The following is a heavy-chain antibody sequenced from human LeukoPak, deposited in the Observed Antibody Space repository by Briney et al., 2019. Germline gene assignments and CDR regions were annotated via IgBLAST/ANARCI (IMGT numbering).Heavy chain of an antibody. CDR1: GFTFSSYA. Sequence: GGSLRLSCAASGFTFSSYAMHWVRQAPGKGLEWVVVISYDGSNKYYADSVKGRFTISRDNSKNTLYLQMNSLRAEDTAVYYCARAEKRYCSSTSCYFDYWGQGTLVTVSS. D-gene: IGHD2-2*01. CDR2: ISYDGSNK. J-gene: IGHJ4*02. CDR3: ARAEKRYCSSTSCYFDY. V-gene: IGHV3-30-3*01.